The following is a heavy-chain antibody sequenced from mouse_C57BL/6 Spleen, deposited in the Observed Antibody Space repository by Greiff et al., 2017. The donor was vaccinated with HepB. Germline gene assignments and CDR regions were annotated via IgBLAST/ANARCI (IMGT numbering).Heavy chain of an antibody. CDR3: ARGGTTPIFAD. V-gene: IGHV1-52*01. D-gene: IGHD1-1*01. J-gene: IGHJ3*01. Sequence: QVQLQQPVAELVRPGSSVKLSCKASGYTFTSYWMHWVKQRPIQGLEWIGNIDPSDSETHYNQKFKDKATLTVDKSSSTAYMQLSSLTSEDSAVYYCARGGTTPIFADWGQVTLVTVSA. CDR2: IDPSDSET. CDR1: GYTFTSYW.